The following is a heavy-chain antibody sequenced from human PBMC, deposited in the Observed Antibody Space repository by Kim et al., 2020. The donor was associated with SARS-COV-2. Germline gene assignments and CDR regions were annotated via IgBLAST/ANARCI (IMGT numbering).Heavy chain of an antibody. Sequence: YAASGKGRFTISRDNSKNTLYLQMNSLRAEDTAVYYCGTSSSPDDAFDIWGQGTMVTVSS. D-gene: IGHD6-6*01. CDR3: GTSSSPDDAFDI. J-gene: IGHJ3*02. V-gene: IGHV3-33*01.